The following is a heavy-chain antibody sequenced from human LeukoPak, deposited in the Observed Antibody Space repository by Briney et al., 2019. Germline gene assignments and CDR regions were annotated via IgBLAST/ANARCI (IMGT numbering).Heavy chain of an antibody. J-gene: IGHJ4*02. Sequence: ASVKVSCKASGGTFSSYTISWVRQAPGQGLEWMGRIIPILGIANYAQKFQGRVTITADKSTSTAYMELSSLRSEDTAVYYRARAGAIAVAGTFDYWGQGTLVTVSS. CDR3: ARAGAIAVAGTFDY. D-gene: IGHD6-19*01. V-gene: IGHV1-69*02. CDR1: GGTFSSYT. CDR2: IIPILGIA.